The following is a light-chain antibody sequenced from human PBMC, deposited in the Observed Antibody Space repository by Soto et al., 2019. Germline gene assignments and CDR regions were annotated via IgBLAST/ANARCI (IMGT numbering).Light chain of an antibody. CDR2: EVT. V-gene: IGLV2-14*01. J-gene: IGLJ3*02. Sequence: QSALTQPASVSGSPGKSITISCTGAASDVGANNYASWYQQHPGKAPKLMIYEVTNRPSGVSNRFSGSKSGNTASLTISGLQAEDEADYYCSSFTSSNTWVFGGGTKLTVL. CDR3: SSFTSSNTWV. CDR1: ASDVGANNY.